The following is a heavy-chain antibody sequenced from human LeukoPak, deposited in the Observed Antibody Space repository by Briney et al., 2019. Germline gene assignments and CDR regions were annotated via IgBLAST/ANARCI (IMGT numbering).Heavy chain of an antibody. D-gene: IGHD6-13*01. CDR2: INPNSGGT. V-gene: IGHV1-2*02. CDR3: ARARSGIAAAGWFDY. Sequence: ASVKVSCKASGYTFTGYYMHWVRQAPGQGHEWMGWINPNSGGTNYAQKFHGRVTMTRDTSISTAYMELSRLRSDDTAVYYCARARSGIAAAGWFDYWGQGTLVTVSS. CDR1: GYTFTGYY. J-gene: IGHJ4*02.